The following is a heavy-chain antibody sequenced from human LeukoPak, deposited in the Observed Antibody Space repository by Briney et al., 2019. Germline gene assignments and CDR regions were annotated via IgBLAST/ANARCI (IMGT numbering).Heavy chain of an antibody. J-gene: IGHJ5*02. CDR3: ARGPTSDVDIVATIPSWFDP. CDR1: GYTFTSYG. CDR2: ISAYNGNT. V-gene: IGHV1-18*01. D-gene: IGHD5-12*01. Sequence: VSVKVSCKAPGYTFTSYGISWVRQAPGQGLEWMGWISAYNGNTNYAQKLQGRVTMTTDTSTSTAYMELRSLRSDDTAVYYCARGPTSDVDIVATIPSWFDPWGQGTLVTVSS.